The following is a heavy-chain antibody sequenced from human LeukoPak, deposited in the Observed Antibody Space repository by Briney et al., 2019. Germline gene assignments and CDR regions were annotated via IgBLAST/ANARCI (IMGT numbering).Heavy chain of an antibody. Sequence: ASVEVSRKASGGTFSSYAISWVRQAPGQGLEWMGGIIPIFGTANYAQKFQGRVTITADESTSTAYMELSSLRSEDTAVYYCAVIRFEVRVDVFDIWGQGAMVTVSS. CDR2: IIPIFGTA. CDR3: AVIRFEVRVDVFDI. CDR1: GGTFSSYA. D-gene: IGHD3-10*01. J-gene: IGHJ3*02. V-gene: IGHV1-69*13.